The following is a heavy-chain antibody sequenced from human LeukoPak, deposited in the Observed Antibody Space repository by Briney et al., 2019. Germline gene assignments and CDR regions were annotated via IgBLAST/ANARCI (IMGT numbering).Heavy chain of an antibody. CDR1: GGSISSGDYY. CDR2: IYYSGST. J-gene: IGHJ4*02. D-gene: IGHD3-10*01. Sequence: ASQTLSLTCTVSGGSISSGDYYWSWIRQPPGKGLEWIGYIYYSGSTYYNPSLKSRVTISVDTSKNQFSLKLSSVTAADTAVYYCARSRYYGSGSYPIRRPTGYFDYWGQGTLVTVSS. V-gene: IGHV4-30-4*08. CDR3: ARSRYYGSGSYPIRRPTGYFDY.